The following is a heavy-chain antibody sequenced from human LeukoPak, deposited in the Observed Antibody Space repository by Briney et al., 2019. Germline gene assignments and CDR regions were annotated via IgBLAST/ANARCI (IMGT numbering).Heavy chain of an antibody. J-gene: IGHJ4*02. D-gene: IGHD6-19*01. Sequence: PGGSLRLSCAASGFTFSSYAIHWVRQAPGKGLKWVALISYDGNNKYYADSVKGRFTISRDNSKNTLYLQVDNLRAEDTAVYYCAKYQRQWLPKGGFDYWGQGTLVTVSS. CDR3: AKYQRQWLPKGGFDY. CDR1: GFTFSSYA. CDR2: ISYDGNNK. V-gene: IGHV3-30*18.